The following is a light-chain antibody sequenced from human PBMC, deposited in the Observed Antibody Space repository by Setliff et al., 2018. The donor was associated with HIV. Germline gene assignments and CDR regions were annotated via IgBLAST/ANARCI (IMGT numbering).Light chain of an antibody. V-gene: IGLV2-14*03. CDR2: DVS. CDR1: SSDVGGYNY. Sequence: QSALAQPASVSGSPGQSITISCTGTSSDVGGYNYATWYQQHPGKAPKVMIYDVSNRPSGVSIRFSGSKSGNTASLTISGLQAEDEADYYCNSFTGSSTYVFGTGT. J-gene: IGLJ1*01. CDR3: NSFTGSSTYV.